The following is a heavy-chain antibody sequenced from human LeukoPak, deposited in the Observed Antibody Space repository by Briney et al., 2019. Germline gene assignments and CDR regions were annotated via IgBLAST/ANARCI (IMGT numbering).Heavy chain of an antibody. V-gene: IGHV3-21*01. J-gene: IGHJ4*02. CDR1: GFTFSSYS. Sequence: RGSRSLSCAASGFTFSSYSMNWVRQAPGKGLEWVSSISSSSGYIYYAGSVMGRFTISRDNAKNSLYLQMNSLRAEDTAVYYCAREAPRTVAPDYWGQGTLVRVSS. CDR3: AREAPRTVAPDY. CDR2: ISSSSGYI. D-gene: IGHD4-23*01.